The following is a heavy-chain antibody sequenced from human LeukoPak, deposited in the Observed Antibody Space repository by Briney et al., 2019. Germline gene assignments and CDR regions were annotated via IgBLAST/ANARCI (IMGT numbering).Heavy chain of an antibody. CDR2: IYTSGST. CDR1: GCSISSGSYC. D-gene: IGHD6-13*01. J-gene: IGHJ4*02. CDR3: PRSNSWPFDY. Sequence: SETLSLTCTVSGCSISSGSYCWSWIRQPAGRGLECSGRIYTSGSTNYNPSLKSRVTISVDTSKKQFSLTLSSVTAADTAVYYCPRSNSWPFDYRGEARLVSVCS. V-gene: IGHV4-61*02.